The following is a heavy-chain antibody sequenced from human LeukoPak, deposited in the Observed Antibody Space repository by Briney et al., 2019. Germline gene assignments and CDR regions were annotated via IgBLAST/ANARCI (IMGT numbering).Heavy chain of an antibody. D-gene: IGHD5-12*01. CDR2: VNHSGYT. J-gene: IGHJ4*02. Sequence: KPSETLSLTCGVSGTSFTSYYWSWIRQTPGKGLEWIGEVNHSGYTNMNPSRKRRVTISVDTSKNQFSLMMTSVTAADTAVYFCARMATGHDYWGQGTLVTVSS. V-gene: IGHV4-34*01. CDR3: ARMATGHDY. CDR1: GTSFTSYY.